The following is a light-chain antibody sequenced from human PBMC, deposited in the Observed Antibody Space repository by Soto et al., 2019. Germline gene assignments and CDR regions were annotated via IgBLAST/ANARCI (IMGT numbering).Light chain of an antibody. CDR3: QLYGTSPKT. J-gene: IGKJ1*01. CDR2: GAS. CDR1: ETVAGSY. V-gene: IGKV3-20*01. Sequence: EIVLTQSPGTLSLSPGERATLSCRASETVAGSYLAWYQQKPGQAPRLLIHGASTRATGIADRFSGSGSGTDFTLTIRRLEPVVFAVYYCQLYGTSPKTLGQGTKVDIK.